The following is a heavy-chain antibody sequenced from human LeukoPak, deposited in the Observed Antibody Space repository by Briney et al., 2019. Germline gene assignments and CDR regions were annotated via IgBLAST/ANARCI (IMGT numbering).Heavy chain of an antibody. CDR3: AGDWQQLVPGY. CDR2: IKQDGSEK. D-gene: IGHD6-13*01. CDR1: GFTFSSYW. Sequence: PGGSLRLSCAASGFTFSSYWMSWVRQAPGKGLEWVANIKQDGSEKYYVDSVKGRFTISRDNAKNSLYLQMNSLRAEDTAVYYWAGDWQQLVPGYWGQGTLVTVSS. V-gene: IGHV3-7*04. J-gene: IGHJ4*02.